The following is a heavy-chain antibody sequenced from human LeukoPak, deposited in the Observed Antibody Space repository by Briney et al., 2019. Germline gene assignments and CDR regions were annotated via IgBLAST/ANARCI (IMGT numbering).Heavy chain of an antibody. CDR3: AREGSWPAIGSYYYYGMDV. Sequence: ASVKVSCKASAFSFTSYYMHWVRQAPGQGLEWMGIINPSGDSTNYAQKFQGRVTMTRNTSISTAYMELSSLRSEDTAVYYCAREGSWPAIGSYYYYGMDVWGQGTTVTVSS. CDR1: AFSFTSYY. J-gene: IGHJ6*02. CDR2: INPSGDST. V-gene: IGHV1-46*01. D-gene: IGHD1-26*01.